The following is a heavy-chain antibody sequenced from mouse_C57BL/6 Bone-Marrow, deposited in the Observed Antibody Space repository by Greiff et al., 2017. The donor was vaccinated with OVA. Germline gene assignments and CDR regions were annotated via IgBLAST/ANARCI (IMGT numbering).Heavy chain of an antibody. J-gene: IGHJ4*01. V-gene: IGHV6-6*01. Sequence: EVKLEESGGGLVQPGGSMKLSCAASGFTFSDAWMDWVRQSPEKGLEWVAEIRNKANNHATYYAESVKGRFTISRDDSKSSVYLQMNSLRAEDTGIYYCTRWLLRGYAMDYWGQGTSVTVSS. CDR3: TRWLLRGYAMDY. CDR2: IRNKANNHAT. CDR1: GFTFSDAW. D-gene: IGHD2-3*01.